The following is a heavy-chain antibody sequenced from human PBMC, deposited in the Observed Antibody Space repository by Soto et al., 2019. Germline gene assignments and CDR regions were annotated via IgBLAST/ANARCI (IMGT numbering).Heavy chain of an antibody. CDR1: GFSFASYA. CDR3: AKGFGISWQYYLDY. D-gene: IGHD3-10*01. Sequence: EVQLLESGGGLVQPGGSLRLSCAASGFSFASYAMNWVRQAPGKGLEWDSGIRGSGGSTYYADSVKGRFTISRDNSKNTLYLQLSSLRVEDTAVYYCAKGFGISWQYYLDYWGQGTLVTVSS. J-gene: IGHJ4*02. CDR2: IRGSGGST. V-gene: IGHV3-23*01.